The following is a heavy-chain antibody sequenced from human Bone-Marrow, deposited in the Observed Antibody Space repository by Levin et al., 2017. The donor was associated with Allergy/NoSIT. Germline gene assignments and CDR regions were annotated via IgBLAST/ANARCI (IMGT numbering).Heavy chain of an antibody. J-gene: IGHJ4*02. CDR3: AKPSQLWSSRFDN. D-gene: IGHD5-18*01. CDR1: GFTFSSYA. Sequence: GGSLRLSCAASGFTFSSYAMSWVRQAPGKGLEWVSAISGSGGSTYYAGSVRGRFTISRDNSKNTLYLQMNSLRAEDTAVYYCAKPSQLWSSRFDNWGQGTLVTVSS. V-gene: IGHV3-23*01. CDR2: ISGSGGST.